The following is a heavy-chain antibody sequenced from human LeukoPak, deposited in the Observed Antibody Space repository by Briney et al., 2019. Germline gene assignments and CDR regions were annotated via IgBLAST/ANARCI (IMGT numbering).Heavy chain of an antibody. CDR2: INPNSGGT. V-gene: IGHV1-2*06. J-gene: IGHJ4*02. D-gene: IGHD1-26*01. Sequence: HGASVKVSCKASGYTFTGYYMHWVRQAPGQGLEWMGRINPNSGGTNYAQKFQGRVTMTTDTSTSTAYMELRSLRSDDTAVYYCARDESIVGATHDYWGQGTLVTVSS. CDR1: GYTFTGYY. CDR3: ARDESIVGATHDY.